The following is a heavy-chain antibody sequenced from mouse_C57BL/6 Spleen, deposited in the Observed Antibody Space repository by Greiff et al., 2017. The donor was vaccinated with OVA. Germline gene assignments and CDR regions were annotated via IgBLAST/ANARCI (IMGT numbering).Heavy chain of an antibody. J-gene: IGHJ1*03. CDR2: ISSGSSTI. D-gene: IGHD4-1*01. Sequence: EVKVVESGGGLVKPGGSLKLSCAASGFTFSDYGMHWVRQAPEKGLEWVAYISSGSSTIYYADTVKGRFTISRDNAKNTLFLQMTSLRSEDTAMYYCAREGKSNWGYWYFDVWGTGTTVTVSS. CDR3: AREGKSNWGYWYFDV. CDR1: GFTFSDYG. V-gene: IGHV5-17*01.